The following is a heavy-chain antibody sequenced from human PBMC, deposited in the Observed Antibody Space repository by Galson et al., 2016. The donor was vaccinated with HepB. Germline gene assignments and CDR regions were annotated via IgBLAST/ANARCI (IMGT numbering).Heavy chain of an antibody. CDR3: ARISLRVGQDY. CDR2: INHSGNT. CDR1: GGSLRGYY. Sequence: SETLSLTCAVYGGSLRGYYWSWIRQPPGKGLEWIGEINHSGNTNYNPSLKSRVTMTVDASKNQFSLTLRFATAADTALYFCARISLRVGQDYWGQGTLVTVTS. J-gene: IGHJ4*02. D-gene: IGHD1-26*01. V-gene: IGHV4-34*01.